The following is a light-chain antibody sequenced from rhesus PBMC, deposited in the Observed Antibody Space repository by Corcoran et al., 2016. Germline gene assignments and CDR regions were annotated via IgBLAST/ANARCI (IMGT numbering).Light chain of an antibody. J-gene: IGKJ4*01. CDR3: QQRNSYPLT. CDR2: DSS. Sequence: DIQLTQSPSSLSASVGDRVTITRRASQGISSYLAWYQQKSGKAPKLLIYDSSNLQSGVPSRFSGSGSGKEVTLTISSLKPEDFATYYCQQRNSYPLTFGGGAKGEIK. V-gene: IGKV1-38*01. CDR1: QGISSY.